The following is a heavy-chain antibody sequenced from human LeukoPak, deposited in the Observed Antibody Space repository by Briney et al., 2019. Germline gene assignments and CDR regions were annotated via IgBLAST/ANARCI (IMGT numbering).Heavy chain of an antibody. V-gene: IGHV4-59*01. CDR3: ARGRRHSGWYDY. CDR2: IYYSGSN. D-gene: IGHD6-19*01. J-gene: IGHJ4*02. CDR1: GCSISSYY. Sequence: PSETLSLTCTVSGCSISSYYWSWIRQPPGKGLEWVGYIYYSGSNNYNPSLKSRATISVDTSKNQFSLKLSSVTAADTAVYYCARGRRHSGWYDYWGQGTLVTVSS.